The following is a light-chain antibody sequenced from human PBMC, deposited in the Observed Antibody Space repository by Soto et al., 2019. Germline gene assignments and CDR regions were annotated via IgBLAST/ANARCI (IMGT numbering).Light chain of an antibody. Sequence: DIQMTQSPSSLSASVGDRVTITCRASQGINNYLAWYQQKPGKVPKLLIYSASTLQSGVPSRFSASGYGTDFTLIISSLQPEVVAIYCCQSYSSVPRTFGQGTKVEIK. CDR2: SAS. J-gene: IGKJ1*01. V-gene: IGKV1-27*01. CDR3: QSYSSVPRT. CDR1: QGINNY.